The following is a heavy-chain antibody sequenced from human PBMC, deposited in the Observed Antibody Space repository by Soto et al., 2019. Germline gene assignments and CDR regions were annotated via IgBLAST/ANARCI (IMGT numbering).Heavy chain of an antibody. Sequence: SETLSLTCTVSGGPINSGSYYWGWIRQPPGKGLEWIGSIHYSGNTYYNPSLKSRVTISVDTSKNQISLKLTSVTAADTAVYYCARDKITGLFDHWGQGTLVTVSS. V-gene: IGHV4-39*02. CDR2: IHYSGNT. CDR1: GGPINSGSYY. J-gene: IGHJ4*02. D-gene: IGHD2-8*02. CDR3: ARDKITGLFDH.